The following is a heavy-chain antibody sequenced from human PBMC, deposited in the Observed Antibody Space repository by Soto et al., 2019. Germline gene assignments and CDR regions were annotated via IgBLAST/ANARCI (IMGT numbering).Heavy chain of an antibody. CDR1: GGSFSGYY. CDR3: ARYRYFDPRWFDP. J-gene: IGHJ5*02. V-gene: IGHV4-34*01. CDR2: INHSGST. D-gene: IGHD3-9*01. Sequence: QVQLQQWGAGLLKPSETLSLTCAVYGGSFSGYYWSWIRQPPGKGLEWIGEINHSGSTNYNPSLKSRVTISVDTSKNQFSLKLSSVTAADTAVYYCARYRYFDPRWFDPWGQGTLVTVSS.